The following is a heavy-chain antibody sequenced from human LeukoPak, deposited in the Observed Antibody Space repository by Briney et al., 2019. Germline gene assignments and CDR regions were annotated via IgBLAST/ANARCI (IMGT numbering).Heavy chain of an antibody. CDR3: ARGGKDRSFWSGYYSAY. J-gene: IGHJ4*02. D-gene: IGHD3-3*01. V-gene: IGHV1-8*01. Sequence: ASVKVSCKASGYTFTSYDVNRVRQATGQGLECMGWMNPNSGNTGYAQKFQGRVTMTRNTSISTAYMELSSLRSEDTAVYYCARGGKDRSFWSGYYSAYWGQRTLVTVSS. CDR2: MNPNSGNT. CDR1: GYTFTSYD.